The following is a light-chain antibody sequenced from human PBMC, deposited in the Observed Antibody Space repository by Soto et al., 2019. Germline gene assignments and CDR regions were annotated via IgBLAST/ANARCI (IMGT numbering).Light chain of an antibody. Sequence: QMTQSPTSLSASVGDRVTITCRASQGISNFLAWFQQKPGKAPKSLIYGASTLQSGVPSRFSGSGSDTAFNLTITRLQPEDFATSDCQQYHSYPTSFGQGTKVEIK. V-gene: IGKV1-16*01. CDR2: GAS. CDR3: QQYHSYPTS. CDR1: QGISNF. J-gene: IGKJ1*01.